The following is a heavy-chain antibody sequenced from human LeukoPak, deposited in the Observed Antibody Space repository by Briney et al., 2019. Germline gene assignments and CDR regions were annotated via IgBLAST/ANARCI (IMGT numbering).Heavy chain of an antibody. CDR3: ARGGYYDYVWGSYTRDNYFDY. CDR1: GGSFSGYY. CDR2: INHSGST. Sequence: SETPSLTCAVYGGSFSGYYWSWIRQPPGKGLEWIGEINHSGSTNYNPSLKSRVTISVDTSKNQFSLKLSSMTAADTAVYYCARGGYYDYVWGSYTRDNYFDYWGQGTLVTVSS. D-gene: IGHD3-16*01. V-gene: IGHV4-34*01. J-gene: IGHJ4*02.